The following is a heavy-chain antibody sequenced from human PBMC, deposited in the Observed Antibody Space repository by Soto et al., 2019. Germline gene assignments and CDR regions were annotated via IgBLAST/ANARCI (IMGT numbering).Heavy chain of an antibody. CDR3: ARGIATGQLDP. D-gene: IGHD2-15*01. Sequence: QVQLVQSGAEVKKPGASVKISCKASGYTFTRYTMNWVRQAPGQRLEWMGWINPDNGNPTSSQKFQDRVIITRDTSASTAYMDLSSLRSEDTAVYYCARGIATGQLDPWGQGTLVTVSS. CDR1: GYTFTRYT. V-gene: IGHV1-3*01. CDR2: INPDNGNP. J-gene: IGHJ5*02.